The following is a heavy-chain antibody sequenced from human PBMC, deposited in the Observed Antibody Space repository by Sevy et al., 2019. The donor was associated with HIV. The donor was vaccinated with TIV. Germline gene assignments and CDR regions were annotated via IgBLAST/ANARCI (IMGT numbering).Heavy chain of an antibody. CDR2: IIPIFGTA. CDR1: GGTFSSYA. J-gene: IGHJ6*02. D-gene: IGHD2-2*02. CDR3: ARDIVVVPAAIQTNYYYYGMDV. V-gene: IGHV1-69*13. Sequence: ASVKVSCKASGGTFSSYAISWVRQAPGQGLEWMGGIIPIFGTANYAQKFQGRVTITADESTSTAYMGLSSLRSEDTAVYYCARDIVVVPAAIQTNYYYYGMDVWGQGTTVTVSS.